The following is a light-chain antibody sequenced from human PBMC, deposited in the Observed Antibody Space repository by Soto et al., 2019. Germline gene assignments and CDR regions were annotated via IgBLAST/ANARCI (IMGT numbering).Light chain of an antibody. CDR1: QSVLYSSNNKNY. CDR2: WAS. CDR3: QQYHSTPWT. J-gene: IGKJ1*01. V-gene: IGKV4-1*01. Sequence: DIVMTQSPDSLAVSLGERATINCKSSQSVLYSSNNKNYLAWYQQKPGQPPKLLIYWASTRESGVPDRFSGSGSGTDFTLTISSPQAEDVAVYYCQQYHSTPWTFGQGTKVEI.